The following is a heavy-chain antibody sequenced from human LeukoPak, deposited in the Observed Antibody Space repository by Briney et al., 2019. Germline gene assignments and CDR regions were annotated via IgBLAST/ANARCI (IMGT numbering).Heavy chain of an antibody. CDR2: ISNDGSNK. D-gene: IGHD2-8*02. CDR1: GFSFNSYA. V-gene: IGHV3-30-3*01. J-gene: IGHJ4*02. Sequence: GGSLRLSCAASGFSFNSYAMHWVRQAPGKGLEWVAVISNDGSNKYSADSVKGRFTISRDNSKNTLYLQMNSLRAEDTAVYYCARGYCSCGVCEKIYWGQGTLVTVSS. CDR3: ARGYCSCGVCEKIY.